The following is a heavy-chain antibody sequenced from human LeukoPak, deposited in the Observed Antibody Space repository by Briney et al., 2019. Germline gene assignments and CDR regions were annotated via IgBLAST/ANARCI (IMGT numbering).Heavy chain of an antibody. CDR2: ISGSGGST. CDR1: GLTLSTYS. J-gene: IGHJ4*02. D-gene: IGHD4-11*01. Sequence: GGSLRLSCAASGLTLSTYSMNWVHQAPGKGLEWVSAISGSGGSTYYADSVKGRFTISRDNSKNTLYLQMNSLRAEDTAVYYCAKQGDYSNTYFDYWGQGTLVTVSS. V-gene: IGHV3-23*01. CDR3: AKQGDYSNTYFDY.